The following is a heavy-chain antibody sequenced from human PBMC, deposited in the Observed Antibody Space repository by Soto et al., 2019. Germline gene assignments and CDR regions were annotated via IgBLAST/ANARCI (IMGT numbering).Heavy chain of an antibody. CDR2: IDWDDDK. CDR3: ARAFQNNYFDS. J-gene: IGHJ5*01. Sequence: SGPTLVNPTQTLTLTCTFSGFSLSTIGMRVGWIRQPPGKALEWLARIDWDDDKFYSTSLKTRLTISKDTSKNQVVLTMTNMDPVDTATYHCARAFQNNYFDSWGQGTWVTVSS. V-gene: IGHV2-70*04. CDR1: GFSLSTIGMR.